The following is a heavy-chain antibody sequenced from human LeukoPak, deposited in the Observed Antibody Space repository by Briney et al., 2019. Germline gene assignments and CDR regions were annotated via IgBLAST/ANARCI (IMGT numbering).Heavy chain of an antibody. Sequence: ASVKVSCKASGYTFTGYYMHWVRQAPGQGLEWTGRINPNSGGTNYAQKFQGRVTMTRDTSISTAYMELSRLRSDDTAVYYCARDLYDFWSGYYTYYFDYWGQGTLVTVSS. CDR1: GYTFTGYY. CDR3: ARDLYDFWSGYYTYYFDY. V-gene: IGHV1-2*06. D-gene: IGHD3-3*01. CDR2: INPNSGGT. J-gene: IGHJ4*02.